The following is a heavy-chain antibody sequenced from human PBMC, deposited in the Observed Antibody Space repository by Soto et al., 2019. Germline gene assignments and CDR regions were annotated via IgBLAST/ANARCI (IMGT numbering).Heavy chain of an antibody. Sequence: EVQVVQSGGGLVQPGGSLRLSCSASRFTFSNFAIYWIRQAPGKGLEYVSGISGQGDRTNYADSVKGRFTISRDNSNNSLHLQLNGLKTEDTAVYYCARGSISAALRPSSFWYWGQGALVTVSS. CDR2: ISGQGDRT. V-gene: IGHV3-64D*08. D-gene: IGHD6-6*01. J-gene: IGHJ4*02. CDR3: ARGSISAALRPSSFWY. CDR1: RFTFSNFA.